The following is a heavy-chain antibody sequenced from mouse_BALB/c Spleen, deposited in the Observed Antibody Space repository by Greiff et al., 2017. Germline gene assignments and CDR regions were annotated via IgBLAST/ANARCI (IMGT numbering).Heavy chain of an antibody. J-gene: IGHJ1*01. CDR2: IWSGGST. D-gene: IGHD1-2*01. CDR3: ARTPATRWYFDV. CDR1: GFSLTSYG. Sequence: VKLMESGPGLVQPSQSLSITCTVSGFSLTSYGVHWVRQSPGKGLEWLGVIWSGGSTDYNAAFISRLSISKDNSKSQVFFKMNSLQANDTAIYYCARTPATRWYFDVWGAGTTVTVSS. V-gene: IGHV2-2*02.